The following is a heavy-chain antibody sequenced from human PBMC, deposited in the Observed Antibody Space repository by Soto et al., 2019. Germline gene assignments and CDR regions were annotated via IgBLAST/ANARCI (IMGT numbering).Heavy chain of an antibody. D-gene: IGHD3-16*02. J-gene: IGHJ4*02. V-gene: IGHV4-39*07. CDR3: ALWGSYRSFDN. Sequence: SETLSLTCTVSGGSISSSSYYWGWIRQPPGKGLEWIGEIDRSGRTKYNPSLKSRVAISVDTSKNQFSLKVTSMTAADTAVYYCALWGSYRSFDNWGPGALVTVSS. CDR2: IDRSGRT. CDR1: GGSISSSSYY.